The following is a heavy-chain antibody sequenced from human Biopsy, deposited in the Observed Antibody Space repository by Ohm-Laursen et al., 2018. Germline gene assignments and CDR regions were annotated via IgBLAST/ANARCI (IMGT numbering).Heavy chain of an antibody. CDR1: GGYIRHYY. CDR3: ARAPPLIRGVVESWFDP. V-gene: IGHV4-4*07. Sequence: TLSLTCIVSGGYIRHYYWTWIRQPAGQGLEWIGRIYITGETDYNPPLKSRVTMSVDSSKKQFSLKLKSVTAADTAIYYWARAPPLIRGVVESWFDPWGQGILVTVSS. D-gene: IGHD3-10*01. CDR2: IYITGET. J-gene: IGHJ5*02.